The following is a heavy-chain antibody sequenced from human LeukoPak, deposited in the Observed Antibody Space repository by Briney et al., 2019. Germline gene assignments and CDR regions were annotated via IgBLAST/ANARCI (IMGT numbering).Heavy chain of an antibody. Sequence: SETLSLTCAVYGVSFSGYYWSWIRQPPGKGLEWIGEINHSGSANYNPSLKSRVTISVDTSKNQFSLKLSSVTAADTAVYYCARGDIVVVPAAKRNDAFDIWGQGTMVTVSS. CDR3: ARGDIVVVPAAKRNDAFDI. V-gene: IGHV4-34*01. CDR1: GVSFSGYY. CDR2: INHSGSA. D-gene: IGHD2-2*01. J-gene: IGHJ3*02.